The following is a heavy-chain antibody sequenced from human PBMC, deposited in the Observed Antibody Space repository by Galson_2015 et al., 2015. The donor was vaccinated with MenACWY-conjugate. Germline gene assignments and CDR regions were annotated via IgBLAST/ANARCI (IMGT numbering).Heavy chain of an antibody. J-gene: IGHJ4*02. V-gene: IGHV3-23*01. CDR1: GFTFSSYA. Sequence: SLRLSCAASGFTFSSYAMSWVRQSPEKGLEWVSGISRSGDTTYYADSVKGRFTISRDYSKNTLYLQMNSLRGEDTAVYYCAKAQGTCGCGGAYVHDFWGQGTLVTVSS. CDR3: AKAQGTCGCGGAYVHDF. D-gene: IGHD6-19*01. CDR2: ISRSGDTT.